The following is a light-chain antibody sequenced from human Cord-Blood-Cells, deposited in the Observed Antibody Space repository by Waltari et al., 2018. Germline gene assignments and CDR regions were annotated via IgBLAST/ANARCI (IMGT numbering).Light chain of an antibody. V-gene: IGKV1-39*01. CDR3: QQSYSTPRT. CDR2: AAS. CDR1: QRISSY. Sequence: DIQMTQSPSSLSASVGDRATITCRASQRISSYLNWYQQKPGKAPKRLIYAASSLQSGVPSRFSGSGSGTDFTLTISSLQPEDFATYYCQQSYSTPRTFGQGTKVEIK. J-gene: IGKJ1*01.